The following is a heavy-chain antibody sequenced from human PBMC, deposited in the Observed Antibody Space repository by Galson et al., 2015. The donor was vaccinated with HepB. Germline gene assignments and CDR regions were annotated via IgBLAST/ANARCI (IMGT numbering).Heavy chain of an antibody. CDR1: GFTFSSYA. CDR2: ISGRGDDT. J-gene: IGHJ4*02. CDR3: AMGRQLGVGY. Sequence: SLRLSCAASGFTFSSYAMSWVRQAPGKGLEWVSTISGRGDDTHYADSVQGRFTISSDNSKNTLYLQIGSLRADDTAVYYCAMGRQLGVGYWGQGTLVTVSS. D-gene: IGHD6-13*01. V-gene: IGHV3-23*01.